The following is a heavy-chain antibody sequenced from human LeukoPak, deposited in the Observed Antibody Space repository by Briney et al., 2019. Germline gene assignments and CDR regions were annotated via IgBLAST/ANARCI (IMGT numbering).Heavy chain of an antibody. CDR2: IYTSGST. V-gene: IGHV4-61*02. CDR1: GGSISSGGYS. D-gene: IGHD3-22*01. CDR3: ARDRDYDSSGKDEYFQH. J-gene: IGHJ1*01. Sequence: SETLSLTCAVSGGSISSGGYSWSWIRQPAGKGLEWIGRIYTSGSTNYNPSLKSRVTMSVDTSKNQFSLKLSSVTAADTAVYYCARDRDYDSSGKDEYFQHWGQGTLVTVSS.